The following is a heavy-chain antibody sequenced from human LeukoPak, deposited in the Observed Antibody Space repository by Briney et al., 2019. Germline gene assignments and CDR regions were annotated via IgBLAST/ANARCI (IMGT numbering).Heavy chain of an antibody. CDR3: ARGGSYYDSSGYYGE. V-gene: IGHV1-69*06. Sequence: SVKVSCKASGGTFSSYAISWVRQAPGQGLEWMGGIIPIFGTANYAQKFQGRVTITADKSTSTAYMELSSLRSEGTAVYYCARGGSYYDSSGYYGEWGQGRLVTVSS. CDR2: IIPIFGTA. D-gene: IGHD3-22*01. J-gene: IGHJ4*02. CDR1: GGTFSSYA.